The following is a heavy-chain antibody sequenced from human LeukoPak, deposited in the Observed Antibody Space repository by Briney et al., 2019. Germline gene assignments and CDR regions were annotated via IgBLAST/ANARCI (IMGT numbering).Heavy chain of an antibody. V-gene: IGHV1-69*13. CDR3: ASYSYYYGSGSYP. J-gene: IGHJ5*02. Sequence: SVKVSCKASGGTFSSYAISWVRQAPGQGLEWMGGVIPIFGTANYAQKFQGRVTITADESTSTAYMELSSLRSEDTAVYYCASYSYYYGSGSYPWGQGTLVTVSS. D-gene: IGHD3-10*01. CDR2: VIPIFGTA. CDR1: GGTFSSYA.